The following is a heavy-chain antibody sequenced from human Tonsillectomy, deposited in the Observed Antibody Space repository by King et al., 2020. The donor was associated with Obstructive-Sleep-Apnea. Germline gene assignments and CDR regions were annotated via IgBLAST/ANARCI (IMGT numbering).Heavy chain of an antibody. V-gene: IGHV3-30*09. CDR2: ISYDGTIK. CDR3: ARDQSGHCSGGACYGLDY. Sequence: VQLVESGGGVVQRGRSRRLYCAASGFTFSTYTIHWVRQAPGKGLDWVAVISYDGTIKSYADSVKGRFAISRDNSKSTLYLQMNSLRPEDTGVYYCARDQSGHCSGGACYGLDYWGQGTLVTVSS. D-gene: IGHD2-15*01. J-gene: IGHJ4*02. CDR1: GFTFSTYT.